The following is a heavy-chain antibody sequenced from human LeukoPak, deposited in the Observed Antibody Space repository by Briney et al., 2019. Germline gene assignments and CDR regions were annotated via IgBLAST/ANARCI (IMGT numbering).Heavy chain of an antibody. CDR2: IYSSGST. CDR3: ARHDHFGFGDPDLVGFDY. D-gene: IGHD3-10*01. Sequence: PSETLSLTCTVSGGSISSYYWSWIRQPAGKGLEWIGYIYSSGSTNYNPSLKSRVTISVDTSKNQFSLKLSSVTAADTAVYYCARHDHFGFGDPDLVGFDYWGQGTLVTVSS. J-gene: IGHJ4*02. V-gene: IGHV4-59*08. CDR1: GGSISSYY.